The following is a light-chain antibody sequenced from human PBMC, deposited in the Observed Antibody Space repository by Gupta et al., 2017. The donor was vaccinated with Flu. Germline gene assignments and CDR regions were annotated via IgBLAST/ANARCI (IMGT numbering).Light chain of an antibody. Sequence: QSVLTQPPSASGTPGQRVTISCSGSSSNIGSNTVHWYQQLPGTAPKLLMYSYNQRPSGVPDRFSGSRSGTAASLAISGLQSEDEAHYFCAAWDDSLNGPVFGGGTKLTVL. CDR1: SSNIGSNT. CDR2: SYN. CDR3: AAWDDSLNGPV. V-gene: IGLV1-44*01. J-gene: IGLJ3*02.